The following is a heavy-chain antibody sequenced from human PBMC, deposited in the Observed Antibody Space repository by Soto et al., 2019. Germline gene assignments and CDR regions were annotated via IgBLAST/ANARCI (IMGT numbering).Heavy chain of an antibody. Sequence: QVQLVQSGTEVKTPGASVKVSCQASGYTFTGYTISWVRQAPGQGLEWMGYILPYNGKTDYTQKLQDRVTLTANTSTATAYMELRHLTSDDTDVYYCARPYEVWGQGTLVIVSS. J-gene: IGHJ4*02. CDR1: GYTFTGYT. CDR3: ARPYEV. V-gene: IGHV1-18*01. D-gene: IGHD3-22*01. CDR2: ILPYNGKT.